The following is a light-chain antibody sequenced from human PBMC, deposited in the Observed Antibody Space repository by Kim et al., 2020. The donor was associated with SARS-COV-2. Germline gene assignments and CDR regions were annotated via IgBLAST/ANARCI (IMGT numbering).Light chain of an antibody. J-gene: IGKJ4*01. CDR3: QQFETLPLT. Sequence: ASVGDRVTITCQANHDISNHLNWFQQKPGKAPNLLICDATNLETGVSSRFSGSGSGTDFTFTISSLQPEDVATYYCQQFETLPLTFGGGTKVDIK. CDR2: DAT. CDR1: HDISNH. V-gene: IGKV1-33*01.